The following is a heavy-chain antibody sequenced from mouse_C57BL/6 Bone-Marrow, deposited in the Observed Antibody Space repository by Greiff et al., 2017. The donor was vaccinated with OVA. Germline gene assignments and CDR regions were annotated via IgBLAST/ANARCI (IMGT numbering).Heavy chain of an antibody. V-gene: IGHV5-12*01. CDR2: ISNGGGST. J-gene: IGHJ4*01. CDR3: ARQNYSNYYAMDY. Sequence: EVNVVESGGGLVQPGGSLKLSCAASGFTFSDYYMYWVRQTPEKRLEWVAYISNGGGSTYYPDTVKGRFTISRDNAKNTLYLQMSRLKSEDTAMYYCARQNYSNYYAMDYWGQGTSVTVSS. D-gene: IGHD1-1*01. CDR1: GFTFSDYY.